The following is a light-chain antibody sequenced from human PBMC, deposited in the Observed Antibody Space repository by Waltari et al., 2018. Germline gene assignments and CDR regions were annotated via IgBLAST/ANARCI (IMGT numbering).Light chain of an antibody. J-gene: IGKJ3*01. CDR1: QSVSSN. V-gene: IGKV3-15*01. Sequence: EIVMTHSPATLSVSPGEKAILSCRASQSVSSNLAWDQQKPGQAPRLLIYGASTRAPGIAGRFSGSGSGTEFTLTISSLQSEDFAVYFCQQYNNWPPTFGPGTKVDIK. CDR3: QQYNNWPPT. CDR2: GAS.